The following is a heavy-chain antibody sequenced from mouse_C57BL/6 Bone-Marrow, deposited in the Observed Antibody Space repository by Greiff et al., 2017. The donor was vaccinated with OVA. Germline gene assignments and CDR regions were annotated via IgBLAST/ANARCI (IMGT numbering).Heavy chain of an antibody. Sequence: VQLQQSGPELVKPGASVKIPCKASGYTFTDYNMDWVKQSHGKSLEWIGDINPNNGGTIYNQKFKGKATLTVDKSSSTAYMELRNLTSEDTAVYYCARGAYYRNYVDWYFDVWGTGTTVTVSS. J-gene: IGHJ1*03. CDR3: ARGAYYRNYVDWYFDV. D-gene: IGHD2-5*01. V-gene: IGHV1-18*01. CDR1: GYTFTDYN. CDR2: INPNNGGT.